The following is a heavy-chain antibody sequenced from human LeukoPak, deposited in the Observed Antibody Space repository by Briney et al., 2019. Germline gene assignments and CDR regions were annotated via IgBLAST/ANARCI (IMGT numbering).Heavy chain of an antibody. CDR1: GYAISSGGFS. Sequence: SPSETLSLTCTVSGYAISSGGFSWNWIRQPPGKGLEWIGCIYDRGPASYNPSLKSRFTISVDRPKNQFFLNVTSLTAADTAVYYCARSRQASGLFSSWGQGTLVVVSS. V-gene: IGHV4-30-2*01. CDR2: IYDRGPA. D-gene: IGHD3-10*01. CDR3: ARSRQASGLFSS. J-gene: IGHJ5*02.